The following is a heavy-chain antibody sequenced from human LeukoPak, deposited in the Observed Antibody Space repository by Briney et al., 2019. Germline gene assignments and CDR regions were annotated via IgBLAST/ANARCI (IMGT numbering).Heavy chain of an antibody. CDR2: VNLQGST. CDR3: ARDRRREGVHAFDV. Sequence: SETLSLTCGVSGGSISNTNWWTWVRQPSGKGLEWIGEVNLQGSTNYNPSLKSRVTISLDTSKNQFSLKLTSVTAADAAVYYCARDRRREGVHAFDVWGRGTMVTVSS. J-gene: IGHJ3*01. CDR1: GGSISNTNW. V-gene: IGHV4-4*02. D-gene: IGHD1-14*01.